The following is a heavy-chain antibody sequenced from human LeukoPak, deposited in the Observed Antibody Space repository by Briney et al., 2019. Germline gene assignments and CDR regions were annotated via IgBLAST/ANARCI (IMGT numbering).Heavy chain of an antibody. CDR2: ISYDGSNK. Sequence: GGSLRLSCAASGFTFSSYAMHWVRQAPGKGLEWVAVISYDGSNKFYAGSVMGRFTISRVNSKNTLYLQMNSLRPEDTAVYYCARQGDQLWWFFAYWGQGTLLTVSS. V-gene: IGHV3-30-3*01. CDR3: ARQGDQLWWFFAY. D-gene: IGHD2-21*01. J-gene: IGHJ4*02. CDR1: GFTFSSYA.